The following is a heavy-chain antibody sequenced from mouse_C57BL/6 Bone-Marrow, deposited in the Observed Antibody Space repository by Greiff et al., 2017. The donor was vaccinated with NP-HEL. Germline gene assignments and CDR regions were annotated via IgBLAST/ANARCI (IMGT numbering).Heavy chain of an antibody. D-gene: IGHD1-1*01. CDR3: ARDLDYGP. CDR1: GYAFSSSW. J-gene: IGHJ2*01. CDR2: IYPGDGDT. V-gene: IGHV1-82*01. Sequence: QVQLQQSGPELVKPGASVKISCKASGYAFSSSWMNWVKQRPGKGLEWIGRIYPGDGDTNYNGKFKGKATLTADKSTSTAYMQLSSLTSEDSAVYFCARDLDYGPWGQGTTLTVSS.